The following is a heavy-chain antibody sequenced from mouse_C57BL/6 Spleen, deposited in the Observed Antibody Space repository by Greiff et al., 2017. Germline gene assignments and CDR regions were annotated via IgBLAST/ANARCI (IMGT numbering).Heavy chain of an antibody. CDR1: GFTFSSYA. J-gene: IGHJ2*02. CDR2: ISDGRSYT. V-gene: IGHV5-4*01. CDR3: AREDY. Sequence: VQLKESGGGLVKPGGSLKLSCAASGFTFSSYAMSWVSQTPEKRLEWVATISDGRSYTYYPDNVKGRFTISRDNAKNNLYLQISHLKSEDTAMYYCAREDYWGQGTSLTVSS.